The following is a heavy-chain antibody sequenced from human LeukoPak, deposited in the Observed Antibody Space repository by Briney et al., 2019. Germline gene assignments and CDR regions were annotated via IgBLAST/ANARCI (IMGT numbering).Heavy chain of an antibody. CDR2: ISWNSGNI. CDR1: GFNFDEYA. J-gene: IGHJ4*02. V-gene: IGHV3-9*01. Sequence: GGSLRLSCAASGFNFDEYAMHWVRQVPGKGLEWVSGISWNSGNIDYADSVKGRFTISRDNAKNSLYLQMNSLRAEDTALYYCAKSGGVTIFGVAFDYWGQGTLVTVSS. CDR3: AKSGGVTIFGVAFDY. D-gene: IGHD3-3*01.